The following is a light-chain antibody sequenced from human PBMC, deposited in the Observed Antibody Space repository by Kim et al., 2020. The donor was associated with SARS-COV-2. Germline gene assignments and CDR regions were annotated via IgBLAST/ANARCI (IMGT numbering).Light chain of an antibody. J-gene: IGKJ4*01. Sequence: DIQMTQSPPSLSASVGDTVTITCRASESIDSFLGWLQQRPGEAPKSLIYAASRLQRGVPSKFIGSGSGTNFTLTISNLQPEDFGTYFCQQYKTSPLTFGRGTKVDIK. V-gene: IGKV1-16*02. CDR2: AAS. CDR3: QQYKTSPLT. CDR1: ESIDSF.